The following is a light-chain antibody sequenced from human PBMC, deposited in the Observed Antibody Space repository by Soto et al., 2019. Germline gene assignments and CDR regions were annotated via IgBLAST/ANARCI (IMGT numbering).Light chain of an antibody. J-gene: IGKJ4*01. CDR3: QQLNGYQLA. CDR1: QAMSTY. CDR2: SAS. V-gene: IGKV1-9*01. Sequence: DIPLTQSPSFLSAFVGDTVTITCRASQAMSTYLAWYQQKPGKVPKLLIRSASTLQSGVPPRFSGGGSGTEFTLTISTLQPDDSGIYYCQQLNGYQLAFGGGNNVEIK.